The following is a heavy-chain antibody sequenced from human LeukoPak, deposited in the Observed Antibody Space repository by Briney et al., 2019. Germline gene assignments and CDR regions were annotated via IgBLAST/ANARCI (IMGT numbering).Heavy chain of an antibody. V-gene: IGHV3-48*04. CDR2: ISSSGSTI. D-gene: IGHD3-10*01. J-gene: IGHJ4*02. CDR1: GFTFSSYS. CDR3: ARDSADPSEYYFDY. Sequence: GGSLRLSCAASGFTFSSYSMNWVRQAPGKGLAWVSYISSSGSTIYYADSVKGRFTISRDNANNSLYLQMNSLRAEDTAVYYCARDSADPSEYYFDYWGQGTLVTVSS.